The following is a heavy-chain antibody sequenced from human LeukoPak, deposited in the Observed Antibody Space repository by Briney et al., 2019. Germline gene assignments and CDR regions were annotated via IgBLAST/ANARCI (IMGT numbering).Heavy chain of an antibody. CDR2: IYYSGST. J-gene: IGHJ4*02. CDR1: GGSISSSSYY. Sequence: SETLSLTCTVSGGSISSSSYYWGWIRQPPGKGLEWIGYIYYSGSTYYNPSLKSRVTISVDTSKNQFSLKLSSVTAADTAVYYCATSAMVSSRALDYWGQGTLVTVSS. CDR3: ATSAMVSSRALDY. V-gene: IGHV4-31*03. D-gene: IGHD5-18*01.